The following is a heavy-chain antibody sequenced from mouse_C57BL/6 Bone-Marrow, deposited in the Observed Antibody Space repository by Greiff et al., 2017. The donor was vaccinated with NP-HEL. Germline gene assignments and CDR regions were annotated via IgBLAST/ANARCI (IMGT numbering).Heavy chain of an antibody. Sequence: QVQLQQPGAELVKPGASVKMSCKASGYTFTSYWITWVKQRPGQGLEWIGDIYPGSGSTNYNEKFKSKATLTVDTSSSTAYMQLSRLTSEDSAVYYCARRGYYYGSSYYFDYWGQGTTLTVSS. J-gene: IGHJ2*01. CDR3: ARRGYYYGSSYYFDY. V-gene: IGHV1-55*01. CDR1: GYTFTSYW. CDR2: IYPGSGST. D-gene: IGHD1-1*01.